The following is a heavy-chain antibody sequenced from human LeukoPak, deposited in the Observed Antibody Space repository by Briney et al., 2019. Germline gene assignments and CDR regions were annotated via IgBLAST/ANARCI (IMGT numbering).Heavy chain of an antibody. CDR2: IYHSGST. CDR3: ARSVGIVGAGGAFDI. J-gene: IGHJ3*02. CDR1: GGSISSSNW. D-gene: IGHD1-26*01. V-gene: IGHV4-4*02. Sequence: SGTLSLTCAVSGGSISSSNWWSWVRQPPGKGLEWIGEIYHSGSTNYNPSLKSRVTISVDTSKNQFSLKLSSVTAADTAVYYCARSVGIVGAGGAFDIWGQGTMVTVSS.